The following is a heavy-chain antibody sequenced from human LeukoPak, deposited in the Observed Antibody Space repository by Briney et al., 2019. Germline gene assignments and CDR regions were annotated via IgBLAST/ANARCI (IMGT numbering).Heavy chain of an antibody. CDR3: EQVGYSSGWLQK. D-gene: IGHD6-19*01. J-gene: IGHJ4*02. CDR2: IYSGGNQ. V-gene: IGHV3-66*01. Sequence: GGSLSLSCAASGFTDRSNYMRGARDAPGKGREWVSGIYSGGNQYYPSPVKGIFTMAKDNSKNTLYLQMNILKDDDTAIYYCEQVGYSSGWLQKWGQATPVTV. CDR1: GFTDRSNY.